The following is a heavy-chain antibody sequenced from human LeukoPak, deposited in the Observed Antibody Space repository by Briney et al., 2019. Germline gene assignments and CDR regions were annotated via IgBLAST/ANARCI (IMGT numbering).Heavy chain of an antibody. CDR2: INPNSGGT. Sequence: ASVKVSCKASGYTFTGYYMHWVRQAPGQGLEWMGWINPNSGGTNYAQKFQGRVTMTRDTSISTAYMELSRLRSDDTAVYYCARGGQESIAVAGMGYWGQGTLVTVSS. J-gene: IGHJ4*02. CDR1: GYTFTGYY. D-gene: IGHD6-19*01. V-gene: IGHV1-2*02. CDR3: ARGGQESIAVAGMGY.